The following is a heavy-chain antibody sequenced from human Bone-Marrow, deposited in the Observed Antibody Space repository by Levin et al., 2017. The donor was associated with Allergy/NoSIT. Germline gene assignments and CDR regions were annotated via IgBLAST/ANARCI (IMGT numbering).Heavy chain of an antibody. J-gene: IGHJ6*02. Sequence: GESLKISCAASGFSVKSNYMTWVRQAPGRGLEWVSVLYSGVSTLFVVFVNFLFTISRDNSENVVYLQMHSLRADDTAVYYCARERVALSCSYGLDVWGQGTTVTVSS. CDR2: LYSGVST. V-gene: IGHV3-53*01. CDR3: ARERVALSCSYGLDV. D-gene: IGHD2-15*01. CDR1: GFSVKSNY.